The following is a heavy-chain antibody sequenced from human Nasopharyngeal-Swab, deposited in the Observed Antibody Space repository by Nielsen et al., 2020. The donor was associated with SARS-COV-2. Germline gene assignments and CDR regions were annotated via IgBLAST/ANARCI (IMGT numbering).Heavy chain of an antibody. V-gene: IGHV4-4*02. D-gene: IGHD6-13*01. J-gene: IGHJ4*02. CDR2: IYHSGST. CDR3: ARTPPDIAAAGYFDY. Sequence: VRQAPGKGLEWIGEIYHSGSTNYNPSLKSRVTISVDKSRNQFSPKLTSVTAADTAVYYCARTPPDIAAAGYFDYWGQGTLVTVSS.